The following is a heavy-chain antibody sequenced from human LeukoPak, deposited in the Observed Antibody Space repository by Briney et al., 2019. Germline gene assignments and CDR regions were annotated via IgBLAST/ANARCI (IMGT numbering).Heavy chain of an antibody. J-gene: IGHJ4*02. CDR1: GYTFTIYG. CDR2: ISAYYSNT. CDR3: DRSEALEMTRITYDY. D-gene: IGHD5-24*01. V-gene: IGHV1-18*01. Sequence: ASVTVSFKASGYTFTIYGISWVRHAPGQGHEWMGWISAYYSNTNYSQNLHGRVTMTTDSSTSTAYMELRRLRSDDTAVYSCDRSEALEMTRITYDYWGQGTLVTVSS.